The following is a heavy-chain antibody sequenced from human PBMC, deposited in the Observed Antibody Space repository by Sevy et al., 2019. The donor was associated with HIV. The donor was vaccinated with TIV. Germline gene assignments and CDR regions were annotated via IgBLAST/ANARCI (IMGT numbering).Heavy chain of an antibody. CDR1: GFTFSTYA. CDR3: AKGYCDGGSCPRDYYYYGMDV. Sequence: GGSLRLSCAASGFTFSTYAMNWVRQAPGKGLEWVSSISRSGRSTYSADSVEGRFTISRDNFKNTLYLQLSSLRADDTAGYYGAKGYCDGGSCPRDYYYYGMDVWGQGTTVTVSS. D-gene: IGHD2-15*01. CDR2: ISRSGRST. J-gene: IGHJ6*02. V-gene: IGHV3-23*01.